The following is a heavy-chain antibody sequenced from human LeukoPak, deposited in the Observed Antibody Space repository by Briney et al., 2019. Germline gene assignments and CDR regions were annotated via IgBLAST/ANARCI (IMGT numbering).Heavy chain of an antibody. D-gene: IGHD3-9*01. Sequence: PGGSLRLSCAASGFTFSNYAMSWVRQAPGKGQEWVSAILGSGVTTYYADSVKGRFTVSRDNSKSTLYLQMNTLRAEDTALYYCAKWGDYDVLTGYYVPDYWGQGTLVTVSS. J-gene: IGHJ4*02. V-gene: IGHV3-23*01. CDR1: GFTFSNYA. CDR2: ILGSGVTT. CDR3: AKWGDYDVLTGYYVPDY.